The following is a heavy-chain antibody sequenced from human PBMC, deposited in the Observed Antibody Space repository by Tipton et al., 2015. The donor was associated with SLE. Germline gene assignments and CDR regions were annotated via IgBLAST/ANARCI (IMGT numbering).Heavy chain of an antibody. CDR3: ARDGDRAYDEAFDI. V-gene: IGHV3-30-3*01. J-gene: IGHJ3*02. CDR2: ISYDGSNK. D-gene: IGHD3-3*01. Sequence: SLRLSCAASGFTFSSYAMHWVRQAPGKGLEWVAVISYDGSNKYYADSVKGRFTISRDNAKNSLYLQMNGLRAEDTAVYYCARDGDRAYDEAFDIWGQGTMVTASS. CDR1: GFTFSSYA.